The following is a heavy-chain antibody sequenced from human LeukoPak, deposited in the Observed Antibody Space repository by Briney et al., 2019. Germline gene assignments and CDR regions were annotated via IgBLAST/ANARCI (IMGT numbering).Heavy chain of an antibody. D-gene: IGHD3-22*01. V-gene: IGHV3-20*04. CDR1: GFTFSSYS. CDR3: ASFYYYDSSGYPFGMDY. Sequence: GGSLRLSCAASGFTFSSYSMNWVRQAPGKGLEWVSGINWNGGSTGYADSVKGRFTISRDNAKNSLYLQMNSLRAEDTALYYCASFYYYDSSGYPFGMDYWGQGTLVTVSS. CDR2: INWNGGST. J-gene: IGHJ4*02.